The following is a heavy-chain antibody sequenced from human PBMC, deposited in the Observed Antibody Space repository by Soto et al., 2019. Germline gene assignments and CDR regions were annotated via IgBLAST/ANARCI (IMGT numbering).Heavy chain of an antibody. D-gene: IGHD3-22*01. CDR3: ARAIYDSSGPNCFAP. J-gene: IGHJ5*02. CDR1: GGSISSYS. CDR2: IYYSGST. Sequence: QVQLQESGPGLVKPSETLSLTCTVSGGSISSYSWSWIRQPPGKGLEWIGYIYYSGSTNYNPSLKRRVTLSVDTSKNQFALKLSSVTAAATAVDYCARAIYDSSGPNCFAPWGQGTLVTVSS. V-gene: IGHV4-59*01.